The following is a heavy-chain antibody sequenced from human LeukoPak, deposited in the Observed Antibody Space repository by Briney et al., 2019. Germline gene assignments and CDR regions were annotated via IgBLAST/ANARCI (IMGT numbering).Heavy chain of an antibody. D-gene: IGHD6-13*01. CDR3: ARDSIAAAGLYFDY. CDR1: GYTFTGYC. Sequence: ASVKVSCKASGYTFTGYCTHCGRQAPGQGLEWMGWIDPNSGGTRYAQKFQGRVTMTRDTSISAAYMELSRLTSDDTAVYYCARDSIAAAGLYFDYWGQGTLVTVSS. CDR2: IDPNSGGT. J-gene: IGHJ4*02. V-gene: IGHV1-2*02.